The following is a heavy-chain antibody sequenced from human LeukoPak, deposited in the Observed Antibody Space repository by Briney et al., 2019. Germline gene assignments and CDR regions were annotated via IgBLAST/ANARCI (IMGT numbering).Heavy chain of an antibody. CDR1: GDSISSGDYY. Sequence: SETLSLTCTVSGDSISSGDYYWSWIRQPAGKGLEWIGRISSSGSTNYNPSLKSRVTISVDTSKNQFSLKLSSVTAADTAVYYCARGLVVVAATYDYWGQGTLVTVSS. D-gene: IGHD2-15*01. CDR2: ISSSGST. J-gene: IGHJ4*02. V-gene: IGHV4-61*02. CDR3: ARGLVVVAATYDY.